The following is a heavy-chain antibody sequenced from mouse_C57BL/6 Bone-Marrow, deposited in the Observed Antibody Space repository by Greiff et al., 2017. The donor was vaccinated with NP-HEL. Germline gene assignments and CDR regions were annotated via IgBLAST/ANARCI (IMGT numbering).Heavy chain of an antibody. CDR3: ARGDMGLRRAMDY. CDR1: GYSITSGYY. D-gene: IGHD2-4*01. CDR2: ISYDGSN. V-gene: IGHV3-6*01. Sequence: VQLQQSGPGLVKPSQSLSLTCSVTGYSITSGYYWNWIRQFPGNKLEWMGYISYDGSNNYNPSLKNRISITRDTSKNQFFLKLNSVTTEDTATYYCARGDMGLRRAMDYWGQGTSVTVSS. J-gene: IGHJ4*01.